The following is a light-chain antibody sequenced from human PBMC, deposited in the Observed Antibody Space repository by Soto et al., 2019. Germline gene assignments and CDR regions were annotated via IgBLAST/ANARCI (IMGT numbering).Light chain of an antibody. CDR3: QHYGSSPLT. Sequence: ETVLTQSPGTLSLSPGERATLSCRASQSVSSNYLAWYQQKPGQAPRLLVYGASSRATGIPDRFSGSGSGTDCTLNIRRLEPEDFAVYYCQHYGSSPLTFGGGTKVEIK. V-gene: IGKV3-20*01. J-gene: IGKJ4*01. CDR1: QSVSSNY. CDR2: GAS.